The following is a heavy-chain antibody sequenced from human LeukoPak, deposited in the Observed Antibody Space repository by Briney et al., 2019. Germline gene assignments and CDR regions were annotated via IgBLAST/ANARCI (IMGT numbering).Heavy chain of an antibody. J-gene: IGHJ2*01. D-gene: IGHD2-2*01. Sequence: PSETLSLTCTVSGYSISSGYYWGWIRQPPGKGLEWIGSIYHSGSTYYNPSLKSRVTISVDTSKMQFSLKLSSVTAADSAVYYCARDPVDQPYWFFDLWGRGTLVTVSS. CDR3: ARDPVDQPYWFFDL. CDR1: GYSISSGYY. V-gene: IGHV4-38-2*02. CDR2: IYHSGST.